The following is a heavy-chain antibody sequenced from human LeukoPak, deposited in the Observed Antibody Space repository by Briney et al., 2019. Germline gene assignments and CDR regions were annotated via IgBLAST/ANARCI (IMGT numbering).Heavy chain of an antibody. CDR1: GGSFSGYY. CDR2: INHSGST. J-gene: IGHJ4*02. D-gene: IGHD1-26*01. V-gene: IGHV4-34*01. CDR3: ARAQGGSYLLWVY. Sequence: SETLSLTCAVYGGSFSGYYWSWIRQPPGKGLEWIGEINHSGSTNYNPSLKSRVTISVDTSKNQFSLKLSSVTAADTAVYYCARAQGGSYLLWVYWGQGTLVTVSS.